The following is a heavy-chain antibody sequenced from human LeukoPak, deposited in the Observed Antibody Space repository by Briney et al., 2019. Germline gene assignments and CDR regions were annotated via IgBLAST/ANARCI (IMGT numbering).Heavy chain of an antibody. Sequence: GGSLRLSCAASGFTFSSYGMHWVRQAPGKGLEWVAFIRYDGSKKYYADSVKGRFTFSRDNSKNTLYLQMNSLRTEDTAVYYCAELGITMIGGVWGKGTTVTISS. J-gene: IGHJ6*04. CDR2: IRYDGSKK. CDR1: GFTFSSYG. D-gene: IGHD3-10*02. CDR3: AELGITMIGGV. V-gene: IGHV3-30*02.